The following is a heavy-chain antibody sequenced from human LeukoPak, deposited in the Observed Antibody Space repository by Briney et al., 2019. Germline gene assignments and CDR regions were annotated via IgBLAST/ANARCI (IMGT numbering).Heavy chain of an antibody. CDR2: IKQDGSEK. V-gene: IGHV3-7*01. J-gene: IGHJ4*02. CDR3: AREWQGGIAAAGTRIEGDY. D-gene: IGHD6-13*01. Sequence: GGSLRLSCAVSGFSVSGYWMTWVRQAPGKGLEWVANIKQDGSEKNYVDSVKGRFTISRDNAENSLFLQMNSQRVEDTAVYYCAREWQGGIAAAGTRIEGDYWGQGTLVAVSS. CDR1: GFSVSGYW.